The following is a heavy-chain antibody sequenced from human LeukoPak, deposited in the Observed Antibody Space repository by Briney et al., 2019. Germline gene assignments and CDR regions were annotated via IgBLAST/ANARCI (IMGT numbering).Heavy chain of an antibody. CDR2: IYSSGST. D-gene: IGHD6-13*01. J-gene: IGHJ5*02. CDR1: GGSINNYY. Sequence: SETLSLTCTVSGGSINNYYWTWIRQPAGKGLEWIGRIYSSGSTNYNPSLKSRVTLSVDTSKNQFSLKLSSVTAADTAVYYCARGPYSSRGYSLDPWGQGILVTVSS. V-gene: IGHV4-4*07. CDR3: ARGPYSSRGYSLDP.